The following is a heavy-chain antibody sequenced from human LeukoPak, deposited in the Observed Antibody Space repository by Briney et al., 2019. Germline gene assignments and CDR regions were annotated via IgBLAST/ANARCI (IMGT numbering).Heavy chain of an antibody. D-gene: IGHD3-10*01. CDR3: ARLGYYGSGTFGLPDAFDI. CDR1: GYSFTNYW. V-gene: IGHV5-51*01. Sequence: GESLKISCEGSGYSFTNYWIGRVRQMPGKGLEWMGIIYPRDSDTRYSPSFQGQVTISADKSISTAYLQWSSLKASDTAMYFCARLGYYGSGTFGLPDAFDIWGQGTMVTVSS. CDR2: IYPRDSDT. J-gene: IGHJ3*02.